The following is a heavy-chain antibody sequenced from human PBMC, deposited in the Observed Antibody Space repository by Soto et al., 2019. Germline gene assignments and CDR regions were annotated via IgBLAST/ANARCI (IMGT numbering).Heavy chain of an antibody. D-gene: IGHD1-1*01. J-gene: IGHJ4*02. V-gene: IGHV3-11*01. CDR3: ARDDLCTTGTCLLLRRKTNYSDY. CDR2: ISHNSDSF. Sequence: QVQLVESGGGLVKPGESLRVSCTASGFSFGDYYMSWIRQAPGKGLEWISYISHNSDSFYYADSVKGRFTVSRDNSKNSLFLQMDNLWAEDTAVYYCARDDLCTTGTCLLLRRKTNYSDYWGPGTQVTVSS. CDR1: GFSFGDYY.